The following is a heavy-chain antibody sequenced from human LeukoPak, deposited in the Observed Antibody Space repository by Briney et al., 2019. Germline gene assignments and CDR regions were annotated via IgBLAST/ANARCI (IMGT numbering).Heavy chain of an antibody. CDR3: AIRSGSYWTFDY. CDR2: IYYSGST. CDR1: GFTFSNAW. D-gene: IGHD1-26*01. Sequence: LRLSWAASGFTFSNAWMSWIRQPPGKGLEWIGYIYYSGSTYYNPPLQSRVTMSVDTSKNQFSLKLSSVTAVDTAVYYCAIRSGSYWTFDYWGQGTLVTVSS. V-gene: IGHV4-28*01. J-gene: IGHJ4*02.